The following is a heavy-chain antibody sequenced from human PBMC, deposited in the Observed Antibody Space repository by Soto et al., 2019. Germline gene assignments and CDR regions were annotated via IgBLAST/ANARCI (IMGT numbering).Heavy chain of an antibody. CDR3: ARGVAVAPLDY. CDR2: INPNNGAT. V-gene: IGHV1-2*02. J-gene: IGHJ4*02. Sequence: GASVKVSCKASGYIFTGNYMHWVRQAPGQGLEYMGWINPNNGATNYAQNFQGRVTMTWDTSTNTAYMDLSSLRSEDTAVYYCARGVAVAPLDYWGQGTLVTVSS. CDR1: GYIFTGNY. D-gene: IGHD6-19*01.